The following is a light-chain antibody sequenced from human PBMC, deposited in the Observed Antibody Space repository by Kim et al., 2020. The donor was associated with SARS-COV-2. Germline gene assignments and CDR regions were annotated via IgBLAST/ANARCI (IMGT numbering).Light chain of an antibody. CDR2: KAS. Sequence: ALVGDRDTISCRTNQSISSWLSWYQQKPEKAPKLLIYKASSLESGVPSRFSSSGSRKEFTLTISSLQADDFATYYCQQYNSYSPAFGQGTKVDIK. J-gene: IGKJ1*01. V-gene: IGKV1-5*03. CDR1: QSISSW. CDR3: QQYNSYSPA.